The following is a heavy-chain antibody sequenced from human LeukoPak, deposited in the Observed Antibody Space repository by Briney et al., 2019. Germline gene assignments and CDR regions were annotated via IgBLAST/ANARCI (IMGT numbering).Heavy chain of an antibody. Sequence: SETLSLTCNVSGDYITTTNYYCAWIRQAPGEGLEWIASVFYSGTTYYNPSLKSRVIISMDTSRKHISLRLSSVTATDTAIYYCARRSRLYKHETTGYHDSWGQGTLVTVSS. V-gene: IGHV4-39*02. CDR3: ARRSRLYKHETTGYHDS. D-gene: IGHD3-9*01. CDR2: VFYSGTT. CDR1: GDYITTTNYY. J-gene: IGHJ4*02.